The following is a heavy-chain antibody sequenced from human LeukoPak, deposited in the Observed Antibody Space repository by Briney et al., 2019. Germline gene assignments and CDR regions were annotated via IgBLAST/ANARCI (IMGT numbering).Heavy chain of an antibody. Sequence: GGSLRLSCAASGFTFSSYGMHWVRQAPGKGLEWVAFIRSDGSNKYYADSVKGRFTISRDNSKNTLYLQMNSLRAEDTAVYYCAKTYGSGRRIAHKSEYCFDYWGQGTLVTVSS. CDR2: IRSDGSNK. V-gene: IGHV3-30*02. CDR1: GFTFSSYG. D-gene: IGHD3-10*01. J-gene: IGHJ4*02. CDR3: AKTYGSGRRIAHKSEYCFDY.